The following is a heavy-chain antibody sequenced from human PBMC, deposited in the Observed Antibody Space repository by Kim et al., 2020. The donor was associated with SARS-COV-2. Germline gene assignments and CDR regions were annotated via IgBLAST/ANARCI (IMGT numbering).Heavy chain of an antibody. CDR3: ARGFFMDGFDV. V-gene: IGHV3-74*01. Sequence: GGSLLLSCAVSRFTFNNYWINWVRHAPGKGLVWVSRISSDGSITNYADSVKGRFTMSRDNAENTLSLPMNSLRAEDTAVYYCARGFFMDGFDVWGQGTT. CDR1: RFTFNNYW. D-gene: IGHD3-10*01. CDR2: ISSDGSIT. J-gene: IGHJ6*02.